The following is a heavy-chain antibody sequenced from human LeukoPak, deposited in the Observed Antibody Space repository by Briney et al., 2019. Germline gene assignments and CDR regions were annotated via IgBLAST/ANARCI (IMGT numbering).Heavy chain of an antibody. CDR2: IYYSGGT. D-gene: IGHD3-10*02. J-gene: IGHJ5*02. Sequence: SETLSLTCTVSGGSITSSSYYWGWIRQPPGKGLEWIGSIYYSGGTNYNPSLKSRVTISVGTSKSQFSLRLSSVTAADTAVYYCVRHPLKPYVSDWFDPWGQGTLVTVSS. V-gene: IGHV4-39*01. CDR3: VRHPLKPYVSDWFDP. CDR1: GGSITSSSYY.